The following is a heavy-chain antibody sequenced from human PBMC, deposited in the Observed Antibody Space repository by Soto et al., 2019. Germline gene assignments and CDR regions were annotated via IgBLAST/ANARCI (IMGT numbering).Heavy chain of an antibody. CDR2: INHSGST. CDR1: GGSFSGYY. V-gene: IGHV4-34*01. D-gene: IGHD6-6*01. J-gene: IGHJ4*02. Sequence: QVQLQQWGAGLLKPSETLSLTCAVYGGSFSGYYWSWIRQPPGKGLEWNGEINHSGSTNYTPALKSRVTISVDTSKNQFSLKLSSVTAADTAVYYCARGKQLVRGNYFDYWGQGTLVTVSS. CDR3: ARGKQLVRGNYFDY.